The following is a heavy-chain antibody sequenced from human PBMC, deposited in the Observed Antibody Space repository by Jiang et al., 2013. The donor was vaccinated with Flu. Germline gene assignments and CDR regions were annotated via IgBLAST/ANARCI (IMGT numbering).Heavy chain of an antibody. CDR3: AKVGEVRGVIMRAGGAYGMDV. D-gene: IGHD3-10*01. CDR2: IRYDGSNK. J-gene: IGHJ6*02. CDR1: GFTFSSYG. Sequence: VQLVESGGGVVQPGGSLRLSCAASGFTFSSYGMHWVRQAPGKGLEWVAFIRYDGSNKYYADSVKGRFTISRDNSKNTLYLQMNSLRAEDTAVYYCAKVGEVRGVIMRAGGAYGMDVVGPRDHGHRL. V-gene: IGHV3-30*02.